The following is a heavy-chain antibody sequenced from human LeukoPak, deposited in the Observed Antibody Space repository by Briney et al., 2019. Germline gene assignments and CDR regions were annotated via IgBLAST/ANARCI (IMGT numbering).Heavy chain of an antibody. CDR3: ARRYCGGDCTFDWFDP. D-gene: IGHD2-21*02. CDR1: GGSISSSSYY. Sequence: SETLSLTCTVSGGSISSSSYYWGWIRQPPGKGLEWIGSIYYSGNTYYNPSLKSRVTISVDTSKNQFSPKLSSVTAADTAVYYCARRYCGGDCTFDWFDPWGQGTLVTVSS. CDR2: IYYSGNT. J-gene: IGHJ5*02. V-gene: IGHV4-39*01.